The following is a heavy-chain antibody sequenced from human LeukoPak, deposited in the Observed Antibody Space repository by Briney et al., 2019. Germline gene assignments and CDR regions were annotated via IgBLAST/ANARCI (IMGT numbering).Heavy chain of an antibody. CDR2: INWNGGST. CDR3: ARSVAASRDY. Sequence: GGSLRLSCAASGFTFDDYGMSWVRQAPWKGVELVSGINWNGGSTGYADSEKGRFTISRDNAKNSLYLQMNSLRAEDTALYYCARSVAASRDYWGQGTLVTVSS. D-gene: IGHD2-15*01. J-gene: IGHJ4*02. CDR1: GFTFDDYG. V-gene: IGHV3-20*04.